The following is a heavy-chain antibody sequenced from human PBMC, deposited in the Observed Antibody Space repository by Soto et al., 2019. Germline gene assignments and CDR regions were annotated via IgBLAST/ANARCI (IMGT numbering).Heavy chain of an antibody. V-gene: IGHV3-53*02. CDR3: ARETVPPSYHYYDC. Sequence: EVQLVETGRGLIQPGGALRLSCAASGFTVSSSYMSWVRQAPGRGLEWVSTIFSGGTTHYADSVQGRFTISRDSSKNTLFLQLNSLRAEDTAIYYCARETVPPSYHYYDCWGQGTQVTVSS. D-gene: IGHD2-2*02. J-gene: IGHJ4*02. CDR1: GFTVSSSY. CDR2: IFSGGTT.